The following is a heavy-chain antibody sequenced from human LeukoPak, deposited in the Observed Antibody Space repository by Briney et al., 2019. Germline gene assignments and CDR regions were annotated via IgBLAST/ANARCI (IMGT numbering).Heavy chain of an antibody. Sequence: GGSLRLSCAASGFTFSNAWMSWVRQAPGKGLEWVGRIKSKTDGGTTDYAAPVKGRFTISRDDSKNTLYLQMNSLKTEDTAVYYCTTDLSDGSGPSDWGQGTLVTVSS. CDR3: TTDLSDGSGPSD. J-gene: IGHJ1*01. CDR2: IKSKTDGGTT. V-gene: IGHV3-15*01. D-gene: IGHD3-10*01. CDR1: GFTFSNAW.